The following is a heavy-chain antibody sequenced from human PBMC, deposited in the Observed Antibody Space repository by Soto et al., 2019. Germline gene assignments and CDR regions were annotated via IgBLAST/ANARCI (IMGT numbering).Heavy chain of an antibody. V-gene: IGHV4-34*01. CDR1: GGSFSGNY. CDR3: ARARYSSGWYVGY. J-gene: IGHJ4*02. Sequence: QVQLLQWGAGLLKPSETLSLTCAVYGGSFSGNYWSWIRQPPGKGLEWIGEINHSGSTNYNPSLKSRVTISVDTSKNQFSLKLSSVTAADTAAYYCARARYSSGWYVGYWGQGTLVTVSS. CDR2: INHSGST. D-gene: IGHD6-19*01.